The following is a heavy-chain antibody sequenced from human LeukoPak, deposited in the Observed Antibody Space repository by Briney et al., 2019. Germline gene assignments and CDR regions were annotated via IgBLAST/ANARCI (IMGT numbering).Heavy chain of an antibody. CDR2: IYYSGST. D-gene: IGHD6-6*01. CDR1: GGSISSYY. V-gene: IGHV4-59*01. J-gene: IGHJ4*02. CDR3: ARVTYSSSFYFDY. Sequence: SETLSLTCTVSGGSISSYYWSWIRQPPGKGLEWIGCIYYSGSTNYNPSLKSRVTISVDTSKNQFSLKLSSVTAADTAVYYCARVTYSSSFYFDYWGQGTLVTVSS.